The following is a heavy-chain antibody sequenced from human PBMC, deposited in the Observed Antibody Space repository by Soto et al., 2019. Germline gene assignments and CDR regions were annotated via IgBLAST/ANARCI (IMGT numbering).Heavy chain of an antibody. CDR3: ARARMVRGVIYYYGMDG. J-gene: IGHJ6*02. CDR1: GGSISSGGNS. D-gene: IGHD3-10*01. Sequence: QVQLQESGPGLVKSSQTLSLTCTVSGGSISSGGNSWSWIRQHQGKGLEWIGYIYHSGSTYYNPSLKSRVTISVDTSKNQCSLKLNSVTAADTAVYYCARARMVRGVIYYYGMDGWGQGTTVTVSS. CDR2: IYHSGST. V-gene: IGHV4-31*03.